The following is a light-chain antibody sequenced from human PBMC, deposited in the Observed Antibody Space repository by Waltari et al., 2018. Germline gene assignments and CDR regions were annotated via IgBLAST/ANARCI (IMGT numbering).Light chain of an antibody. CDR2: DVS. V-gene: IGLV2-11*01. J-gene: IGLJ2*01. CDR3: CSYADTYTFEV. CDR1: SSHVCGYNY. Sequence: QSALTQPRSVSGSPGQSVTISCTGTSSHVCGYNYVSWYQQHPGKAPKLIVYDVSKRPSVVPDLFSGSKSGNTASLTISGLQAEDEADYYCCSYADTYTFEVFGGGTKLTVL.